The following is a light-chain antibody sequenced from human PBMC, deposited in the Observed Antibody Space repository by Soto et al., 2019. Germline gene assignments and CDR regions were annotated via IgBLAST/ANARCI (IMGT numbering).Light chain of an antibody. CDR2: DAS. CDR1: QSISRW. V-gene: IGKV1-5*01. J-gene: IGKJ5*01. Sequence: DIQMTQSPSTLSASVGDTVTITCRASQSISRWLAWYQQKPGKAPKILISDASILENGVPSRFSGTGSGTEFTLAISNLQPDDFATYFCQQYNSFSLITFGQGTRLE. CDR3: QQYNSFSLIT.